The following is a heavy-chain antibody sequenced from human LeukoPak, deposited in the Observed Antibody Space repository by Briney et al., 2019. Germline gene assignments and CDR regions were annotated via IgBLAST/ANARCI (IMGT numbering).Heavy chain of an antibody. CDR2: ISSSSSYI. J-gene: IGHJ4*02. D-gene: IGHD6-6*01. CDR3: ARGYSSSSWSLFDY. CDR1: GFTFSSYN. Sequence: PGGSLRLSCAASGFTFSSYNMNWVRQAPGKGLEWVSSISSSSSYIYYADSVKGRFTISRDNAKNSLYLQMNSLRAEDTAVYYCARGYSSSSWSLFDYWGQGTLVTVSS. V-gene: IGHV3-21*01.